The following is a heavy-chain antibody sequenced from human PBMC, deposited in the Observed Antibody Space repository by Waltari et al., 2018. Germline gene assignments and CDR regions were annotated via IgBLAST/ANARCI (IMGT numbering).Heavy chain of an antibody. Sequence: QVQLVQSGAEVKKPGSSVKVSCKASGGTFSSYAISWVRPAPAQGREWMGGIIPILGIANYAQKFQGRVTITADESTSTAYMELSSLRSEDTAVYYCARDPGYGSGSYWVYFDYWGQGTLVTVSS. D-gene: IGHD3-10*01. CDR3: ARDPGYGSGSYWVYFDY. V-gene: IGHV1-69*04. J-gene: IGHJ4*02. CDR2: IIPILGIA. CDR1: GGTFSSYA.